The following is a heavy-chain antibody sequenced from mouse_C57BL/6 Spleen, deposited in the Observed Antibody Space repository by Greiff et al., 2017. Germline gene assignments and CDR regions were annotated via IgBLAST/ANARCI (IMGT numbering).Heavy chain of an antibody. CDR1: GFSLTSYA. CDR3: ARNSVDYYGSSYVWFAY. Sequence: VQLVESGPGLVAPSQSLSITCTVSGFSLTSYAISWVRQPPGKGLEWLGVIWTGGGTNYNSALKSRLSISKDNSKSQVFLKMNSLQTDDTARYYCARNSVDYYGSSYVWFAYWGQGTLVTVSA. V-gene: IGHV2-9-1*01. D-gene: IGHD1-1*01. J-gene: IGHJ3*01. CDR2: IWTGGGT.